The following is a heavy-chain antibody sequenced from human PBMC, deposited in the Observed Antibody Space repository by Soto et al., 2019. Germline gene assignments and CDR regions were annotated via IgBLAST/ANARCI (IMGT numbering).Heavy chain of an antibody. J-gene: IGHJ6*02. CDR1: GFTFRTHA. D-gene: IGHD4-17*01. CDR3: AKDVGDYVPYYNGMDV. Sequence: QVQLVESGGGVVQPGTSLRLSCAASGFTFRTHAMHWVRQAPGTGLEWMAVMAYDGNEKFYADSVKGRFTISRDNSKNALYLQINTLRTDDTAVYYCAKDVGDYVPYYNGMDVWGQGTTVTVSS. CDR2: MAYDGNEK. V-gene: IGHV3-30*18.